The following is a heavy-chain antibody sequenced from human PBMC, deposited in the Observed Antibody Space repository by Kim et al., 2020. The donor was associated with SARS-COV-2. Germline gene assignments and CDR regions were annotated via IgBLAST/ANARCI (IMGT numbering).Heavy chain of an antibody. CDR1: GGSISSYY. V-gene: IGHV4-59*13. D-gene: IGHD6-13*01. CDR3: ARERGADSSSQNHYFDY. Sequence: SETLSLTCTVSGGSISSYYWSWIRQPPGKGLEWIGYIYYSGSTNYNPSLKSRVTISVDTSKNQFSLKLSSVTAADTAVYYCARERGADSSSQNHYFDYWGQGTLVTVSS. J-gene: IGHJ4*02. CDR2: IYYSGST.